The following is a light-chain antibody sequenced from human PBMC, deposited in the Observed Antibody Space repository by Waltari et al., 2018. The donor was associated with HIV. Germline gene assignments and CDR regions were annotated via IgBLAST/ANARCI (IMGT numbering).Light chain of an antibody. CDR2: VKSDGSH. V-gene: IGLV4-3*01. J-gene: IGLJ1*01. CDR1: SAHSPYP. CDR3: GESHTINGQVGYV. Sequence: LPVLTQPPSASALLRASLKLPCPLSSAHSPYPIELYHHSTRRSPQYITKVKSDGSHIKGDGIPDRFMGSSSGADRYLTISNLQSDDEAEYHCGESHTINGQVGYVFGTGTKVTVL.